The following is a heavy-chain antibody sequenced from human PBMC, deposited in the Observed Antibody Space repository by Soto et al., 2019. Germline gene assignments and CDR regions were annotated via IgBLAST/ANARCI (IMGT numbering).Heavy chain of an antibody. J-gene: IGHJ4*02. Sequence: QVQLQESGPGLVQPSQTLSLTCTVSGDSISSGDYCWSWVRQPPGKGLGWIGCIYYSGTTHYNQSPEARVTMSVDTSKTQFSLRLSPVTAADTPMYCCARDSKRYSSSPGTLAYWGQGTLVTVSS. CDR2: IYYSGTT. CDR1: GDSISSGDYC. CDR3: ARDSKRYSSSPGTLAY. V-gene: IGHV4-30-4*01. D-gene: IGHD6-6*01.